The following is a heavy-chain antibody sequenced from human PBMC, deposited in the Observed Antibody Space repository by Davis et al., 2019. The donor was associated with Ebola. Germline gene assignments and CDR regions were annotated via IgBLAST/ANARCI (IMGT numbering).Heavy chain of an antibody. J-gene: IGHJ3*02. CDR3: ARDLAIVVVTSDAFDI. Sequence: AASVKVSCKTSGYTFTNYGITWVRQAPGQGLEWMGWINTNTGNPTYAQGFTGRFVFSLDTSVSTAYLQISSLKAEDTAVYYCARDLAIVVVTSDAFDIWGQGTMVTVSS. CDR2: INTNTGNP. D-gene: IGHD2-21*02. CDR1: GYTFTNYG. V-gene: IGHV7-4-1*02.